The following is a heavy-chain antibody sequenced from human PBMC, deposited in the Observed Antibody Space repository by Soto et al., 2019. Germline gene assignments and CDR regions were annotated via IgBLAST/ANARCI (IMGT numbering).Heavy chain of an antibody. J-gene: IGHJ4*02. Sequence: GGSLRLSCAASGFTFSSYAMHWVRQAPGKGLEWVAVISYDGSNKYYADSVKGRFTISRDNSKNTLYLQMNSLRAEDTAVYYCARGPDIFYDRSGYHAFDYLGQATLVTVSS. D-gene: IGHD3-22*01. CDR2: ISYDGSNK. V-gene: IGHV3-30-3*01. CDR3: ARGPDIFYDRSGYHAFDY. CDR1: GFTFSSYA.